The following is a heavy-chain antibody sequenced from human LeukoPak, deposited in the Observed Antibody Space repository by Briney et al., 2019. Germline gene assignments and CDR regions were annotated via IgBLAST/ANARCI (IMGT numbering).Heavy chain of an antibody. J-gene: IGHJ5*02. Sequence: ASVKVSCTASGGTFSSYAISWVRQAPGQGLEWMGGIIPIFGTANYAQKFQGRVTITADESTSTAYMELSSLRSEDTAVYYCARGYDFWSSFDPWGQGTLVTVSS. D-gene: IGHD3-3*01. CDR2: IIPIFGTA. V-gene: IGHV1-69*13. CDR3: ARGYDFWSSFDP. CDR1: GGTFSSYA.